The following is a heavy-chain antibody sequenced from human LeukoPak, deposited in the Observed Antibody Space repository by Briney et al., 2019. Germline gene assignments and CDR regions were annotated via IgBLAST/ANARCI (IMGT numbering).Heavy chain of an antibody. J-gene: IGHJ5*02. Sequence: GGSLRLSCAASGFTFSSYSMNWVRQAPGKGLEWVSYISSSSSTIYYADSVKGRFTISRDNAKNSLYLQMNSLRAEDTAVYYCARARLRTTVTTFWFDPWGQGTLVTVSS. D-gene: IGHD4-17*01. CDR3: ARARLRTTVTTFWFDP. V-gene: IGHV3-48*01. CDR1: GFTFSSYS. CDR2: ISSSSSTI.